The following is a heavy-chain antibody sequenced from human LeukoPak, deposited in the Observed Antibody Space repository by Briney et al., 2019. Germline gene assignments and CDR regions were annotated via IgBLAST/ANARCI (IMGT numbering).Heavy chain of an antibody. CDR1: EFSVGSNY. V-gene: IGHV3-66*01. J-gene: IGHJ6*03. D-gene: IGHD5-24*01. Sequence: GGSLRLSCAASEFSVGSNYMTWVRQAPGKGLEWVSLIYSGGSTYYADSVKGRFTISRDNSKNTLYLQMNSLRAEDTAVYYCASTRWLQLEGFYRYYYYYMDVWGKGTTVTVSS. CDR2: IYSGGST. CDR3: ASTRWLQLEGFYRYYYYYMDV.